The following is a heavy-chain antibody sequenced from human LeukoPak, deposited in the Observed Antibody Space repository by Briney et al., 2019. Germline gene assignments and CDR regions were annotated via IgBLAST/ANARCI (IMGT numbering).Heavy chain of an antibody. D-gene: IGHD5-18*01. CDR3: AKESSYGWQYFDY. CDR1: GFTFSSYA. V-gene: IGHV3-30*04. CDR2: ISYDGSNK. J-gene: IGHJ4*02. Sequence: PGRSLRLSCAASGFTFSSYAMHWVRQAPGKGLEWVAVISYDGSNKYYADSVKGRFTISRDNSKNTLYLQMNSLRAEDTAVYYCAKESSYGWQYFDYWGQGTLVTVSS.